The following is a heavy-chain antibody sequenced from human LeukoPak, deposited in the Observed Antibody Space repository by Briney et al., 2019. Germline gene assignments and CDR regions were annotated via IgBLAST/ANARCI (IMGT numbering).Heavy chain of an antibody. CDR3: AREMGPCSSISCSPDS. CDR2: IWYDGTDK. CDR1: GFTFRSHG. D-gene: IGHD2-2*01. V-gene: IGHV3-33*01. Sequence: GRSLRLSCAASGFTFRSHGMHWVRQAPGKGLEWVSLIWYDGTDKYYADSAKGRFTISRDNSKNTVSLQLNNLRAEDTAVYYCAREMGPCSSISCSPDSWGQGTLVTVSS. J-gene: IGHJ4*02.